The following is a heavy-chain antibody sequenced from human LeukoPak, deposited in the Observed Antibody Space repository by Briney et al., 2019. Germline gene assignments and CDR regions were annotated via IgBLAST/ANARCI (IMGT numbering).Heavy chain of an antibody. V-gene: IGHV4-34*01. Sequence: PSETLSLTCAVYGGSFSGFFWSWIRQPPGKGLEWIGEINHSGSTNYNPSLKSRVTISVDTSKNQFSLKLSSVTAADTAVYYCARHDMVRGVSDSWGQGTLVAVSS. CDR2: INHSGST. D-gene: IGHD3-10*01. CDR1: GGSFSGFF. J-gene: IGHJ4*02. CDR3: ARHDMVRGVSDS.